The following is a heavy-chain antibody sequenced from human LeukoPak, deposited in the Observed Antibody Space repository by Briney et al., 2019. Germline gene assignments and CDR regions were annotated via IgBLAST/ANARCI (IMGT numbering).Heavy chain of an antibody. D-gene: IGHD4-17*01. CDR2: ISGSGGNT. V-gene: IGHV3-23*01. CDR3: AKDSSGVGDYSGYYGMDV. CDR1: GFTFSNYA. Sequence: PGGSLRLSCAASGFTFSNYAMSWVRQAPGKGLEWVSAISGSGGNTYYADSVKGRFTISRDNSKNTLYLQMNSLRAEDTAVYYCAKDSSGVGDYSGYYGMDVWGQGTTVTVSS. J-gene: IGHJ6*02.